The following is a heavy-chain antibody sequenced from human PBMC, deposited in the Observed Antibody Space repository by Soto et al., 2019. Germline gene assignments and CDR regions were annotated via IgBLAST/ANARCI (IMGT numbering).Heavy chain of an antibody. CDR3: VRHYLPDDAFDI. CDR1: GFTVSSNY. V-gene: IGHV3-53*02. D-gene: IGHD3-10*01. J-gene: IGHJ3*02. Sequence: EVQLVETGGGLIQPGGSLRLSCAASGFTVSSNYMSWVRQAPGKGLEWVSVIYSGGSTYYADSVKGRFTISRDNSKNTLYLQMNSLRAEDTAVYYCVRHYLPDDAFDIWGQGTMVTVSS. CDR2: IYSGGST.